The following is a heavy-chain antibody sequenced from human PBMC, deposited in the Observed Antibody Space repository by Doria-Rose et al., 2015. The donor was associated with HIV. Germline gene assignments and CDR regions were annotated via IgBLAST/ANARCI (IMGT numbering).Heavy chain of an antibody. CDR2: ISGDSGAW. CDR1: GFSFESYA. Sequence: VQLVQSGGGLVQPGRSLRLSCVGSGFSFESYAMHWVRLAPGQGLEWAAGISGDSGAWGYAYSVERRFSISRDNAKKSVYREMRSRRPEDTSFYYCAKAPIIGPKYYCYVDVWGKGTAVTVSS. CDR3: AKAPIIGPKYYCYVDV. J-gene: IGHJ6*03. V-gene: IGHV3-9*01. D-gene: IGHD3-3*01.